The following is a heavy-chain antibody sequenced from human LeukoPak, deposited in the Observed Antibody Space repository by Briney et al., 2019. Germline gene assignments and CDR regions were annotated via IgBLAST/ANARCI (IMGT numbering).Heavy chain of an antibody. CDR3: ASTRGSSGWYWYFDY. J-gene: IGHJ4*02. V-gene: IGHV3-20*04. D-gene: IGHD6-19*01. Sequence: GGTLRLSCAASGLTFDDYGMSWVPQAPGKGREWVFGIYWNGGSTGYADSVKGRFTISTDNAKYSLLLHMNSLRAEDTALYYCASTRGSSGWYWYFDYWGQGALVTVSS. CDR2: IYWNGGST. CDR1: GLTFDDYG.